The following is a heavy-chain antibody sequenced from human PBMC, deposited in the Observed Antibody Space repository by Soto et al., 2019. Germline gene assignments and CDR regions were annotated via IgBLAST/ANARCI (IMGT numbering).Heavy chain of an antibody. V-gene: IGHV1-8*02. CDR3: GRGPSPRAPAGGTPYYYAMDV. D-gene: IGHD6-13*01. Sequence: ASMRVSCKASGYDFTAYDINWVRQASGQGLEWMGWMNPINGATGSARRFQGRVSMTRNTVTATAYLELTSLRSDDSAVYYCGRGPSPRAPAGGTPYYYAMDVWGQGTTVTVSS. CDR1: GYDFTAYD. J-gene: IGHJ6*02. CDR2: MNPINGAT.